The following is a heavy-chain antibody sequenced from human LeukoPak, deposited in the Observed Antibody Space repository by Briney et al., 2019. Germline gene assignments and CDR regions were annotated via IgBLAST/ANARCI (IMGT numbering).Heavy chain of an antibody. CDR3: AKVSGSSWYGGAFDI. V-gene: IGHV3-23*01. D-gene: IGHD6-13*01. CDR2: ISDSGGST. J-gene: IGHJ3*02. CDR1: AFTFSSYA. Sequence: GGSLRLSCAASAFTFSSYAMSWVRQAPGKGLEWVSAISDSGGSTYYADSVKGRFSISRDNSKNTLYLKMNSLRAEDTAVYSCAKVSGSSWYGGAFDIWGPGTTVTASS.